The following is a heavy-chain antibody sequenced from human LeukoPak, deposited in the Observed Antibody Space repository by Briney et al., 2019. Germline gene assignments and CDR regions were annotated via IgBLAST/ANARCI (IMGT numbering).Heavy chain of an antibody. Sequence: PSETLSLTCTVSGGSISGYYWVWIRQPPGKGLEWIGYIYYSGNTNYNPSLKSRVTISVDTSKNQFSLKLTSATAADTAIYFCARWKYVDYERIFDYGAQEPLAPV. CDR1: GGSISGYY. D-gene: IGHD4-17*01. V-gene: IGHV4-59*01. CDR3: ARWKYVDYERIFDY. J-gene: IGHJ4*02. CDR2: IYYSGNT.